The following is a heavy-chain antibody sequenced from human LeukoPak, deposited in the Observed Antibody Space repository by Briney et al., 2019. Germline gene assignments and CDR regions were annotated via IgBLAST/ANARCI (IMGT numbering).Heavy chain of an antibody. Sequence: GASVKVSCKASGYTFTGYYMHWVRQAPGQGLEWMGWINPDSGGTSYAQKFQGRVTMTRDTSISTAYMELSSLRSDDTAVYYCARGPPVSGVVIYFDYWGQGTLVTVSS. CDR2: INPDSGGT. CDR3: ARGPPVSGVVIYFDY. D-gene: IGHD3-3*01. V-gene: IGHV1-2*02. J-gene: IGHJ4*02. CDR1: GYTFTGYY.